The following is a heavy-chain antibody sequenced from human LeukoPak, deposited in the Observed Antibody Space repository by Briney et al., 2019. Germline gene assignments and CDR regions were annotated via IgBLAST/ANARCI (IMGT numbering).Heavy chain of an antibody. Sequence: PSETLSLTCAVYGGSFSGYYWSWIRQPPGKGLEWIGEINHSGSANYNPSLKSRVTISVDTSKNQFSLKLSSVTAADTAVYYCARTGPYSYVHYYYYYMDVWGKGTTVTVSS. D-gene: IGHD5-18*01. CDR1: GGSFSGYY. CDR2: INHSGSA. J-gene: IGHJ6*03. V-gene: IGHV4-34*01. CDR3: ARTGPYSYVHYYYYYMDV.